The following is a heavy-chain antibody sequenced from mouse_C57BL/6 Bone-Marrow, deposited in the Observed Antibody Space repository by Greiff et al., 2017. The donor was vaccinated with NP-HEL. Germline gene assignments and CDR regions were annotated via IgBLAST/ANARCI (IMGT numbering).Heavy chain of an antibody. CDR3: ARWVVYYYVSSYYAMDY. CDR1: GFNIQDYY. V-gene: IGHV14-2*01. J-gene: IGHJ4*01. D-gene: IGHD1-1*01. Sequence: EVQLQQSGAELVKPGASVKLSCTASGFNIQDYYMHWVKQRTEQGLEWIGRIDPEDGETKYAQKFQGKATITADTSYNTAYLQLSSLTSEDTAVYYCARWVVYYYVSSYYAMDYWGQGTSVTVSS. CDR2: IDPEDGET.